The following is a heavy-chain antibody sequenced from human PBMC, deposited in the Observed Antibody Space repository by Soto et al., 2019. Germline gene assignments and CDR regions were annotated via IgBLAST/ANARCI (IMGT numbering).Heavy chain of an antibody. CDR3: ARVNWAAYSSSRRGFDY. J-gene: IGHJ4*02. V-gene: IGHV3-53*01. Sequence: PGGSLRLSCAASGFTVSSNYMSWVRQAPGKGLEWVSVIYSGGSTYYADSVKGRFTISRDNSKNTLYLQMNSLRAEDTAVYYCARVNWAAYSSSRRGFDYWGQGTLVTVSS. D-gene: IGHD6-13*01. CDR2: IYSGGST. CDR1: GFTVSSNY.